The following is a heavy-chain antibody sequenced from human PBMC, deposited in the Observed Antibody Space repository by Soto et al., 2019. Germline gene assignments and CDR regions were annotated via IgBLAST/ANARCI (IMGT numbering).Heavy chain of an antibody. J-gene: IGHJ3*01. Sequence: EVQLLESGGGLAQPGWSLRLSCAASGFTFTTFAMKWVRQAPGKGLEWVSTVGVNAGSTYYADSVKGRFTISRDNSKNALYLQMNSLRVDDTAVYYCAKGWTEVDLWGQGTMVTVSS. CDR1: GFTFTTFA. CDR2: VGVNAGST. CDR3: AKGWTEVDL. V-gene: IGHV3-23*01. D-gene: IGHD2-15*01.